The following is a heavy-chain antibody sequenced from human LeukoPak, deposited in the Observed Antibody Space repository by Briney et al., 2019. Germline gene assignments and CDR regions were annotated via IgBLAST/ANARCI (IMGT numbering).Heavy chain of an antibody. CDR2: IKQDGSEK. CDR3: ARAIFGVVIATYFDY. V-gene: IGHV3-7*01. J-gene: IGHJ4*02. CDR1: GFTFSSYW. D-gene: IGHD3-3*01. Sequence: GGSLRLSCAVSGFTFSSYWMSWGRQAPGKGLEWVANIKQDGSEKHYEDSVKGRFTISRDNAKNSLYLQMNRLRAEDTAVYYCARAIFGVVIATYFDYWGQGSLVTVSS.